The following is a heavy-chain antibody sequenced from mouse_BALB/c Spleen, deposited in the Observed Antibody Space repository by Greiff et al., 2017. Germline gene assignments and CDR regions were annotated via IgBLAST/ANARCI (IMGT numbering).Heavy chain of an antibody. J-gene: IGHJ4*01. CDR1: GFTFTDYY. CDR3: ARETDGYYPSMDY. CDR2: IRNKATGYTT. Sequence: EVQVVESGGGLVQPGGSLRLSCATSGFTFTDYYMSWVRQPPGKALEWLGFIRNKATGYTTEYSVSVKGRFTISRDNSQSILYLQMNTLRSEDSATYYCARETDGYYPSMDYWGQGTSVTVSS. V-gene: IGHV7-3*02. D-gene: IGHD2-3*01.